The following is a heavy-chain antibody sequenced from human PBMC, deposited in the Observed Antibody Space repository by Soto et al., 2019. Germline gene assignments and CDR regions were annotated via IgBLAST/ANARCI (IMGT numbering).Heavy chain of an antibody. V-gene: IGHV6-1*01. CDR1: GDSVSSNSAA. CDR3: ERSDSKSYGSGSASLKYYYYYYGMDV. CDR2: TYYRPKWYN. Sequence: SQTLSLTCAISGDSVSSNSAAWNWIRQSPSRGLEWLGRTYYRPKWYNDYAVSVKSRITINPDTSKNQFSLQLNSVTPEDTAVYYCERSDSKSYGSGSASLKYYYYYYGMDVWGQGTTVTVSS. D-gene: IGHD3-10*01. J-gene: IGHJ6*02.